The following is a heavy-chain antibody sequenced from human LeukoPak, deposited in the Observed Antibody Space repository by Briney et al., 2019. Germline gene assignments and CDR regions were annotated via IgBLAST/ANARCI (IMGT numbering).Heavy chain of an antibody. CDR1: GFIFSTYN. CDR2: IKQDGSEK. Sequence: GGSLRLSCAASGFIFSTYNMDWVRQAPGKGLEWVANIKQDGSEKYYVDSVKGRFTISRDNAKNSLYLQMNSLRAEDTAVYYCARALEYSHYLDYWGQGTLVTVSS. V-gene: IGHV3-7*01. CDR3: ARALEYSHYLDY. D-gene: IGHD6-6*01. J-gene: IGHJ4*02.